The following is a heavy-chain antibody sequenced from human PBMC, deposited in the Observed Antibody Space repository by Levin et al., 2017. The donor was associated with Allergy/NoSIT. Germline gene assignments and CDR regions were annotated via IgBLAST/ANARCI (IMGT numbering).Heavy chain of an antibody. J-gene: IGHJ4*02. CDR1: GFTVSSNY. D-gene: IGHD2-8*02. V-gene: IGHV3-53*01. CDR3: ARFRASGYWDY. CDR2: IYSGGST. Sequence: GGSLRLSCAASGFTVSSNYMSWVRQAPGKGLEWVSVIYSGGSTYYADSVKGRFTISRDNSKNTLYLQMNSLRAEDTAVYYCARFRASGYWDYWGQGTLVTVSS.